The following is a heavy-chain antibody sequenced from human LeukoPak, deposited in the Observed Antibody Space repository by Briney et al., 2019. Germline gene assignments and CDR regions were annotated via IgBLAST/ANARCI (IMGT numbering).Heavy chain of an antibody. J-gene: IGHJ4*02. CDR2: INHSGST. D-gene: IGHD1-26*01. Sequence: SETLSLTCTVSGGSISSSSYYWGWIRQPPGKGLEWIGEINHSGSTNYNPSLKSRVTISVDTSKNQFSLKLSSVTAADTAVYYCARLPFSGSSRWTFDYWGQGTLVTVSS. CDR1: GGSISSSSYY. V-gene: IGHV4-39*07. CDR3: ARLPFSGSSRWTFDY.